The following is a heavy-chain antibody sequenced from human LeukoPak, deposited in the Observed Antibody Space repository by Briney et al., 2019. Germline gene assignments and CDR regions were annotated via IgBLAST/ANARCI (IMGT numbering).Heavy chain of an antibody. Sequence: PSETLSLTCTVSGGSISSSSYYWGWIRQPPGKGLEWIGSIYYSGSTYYNPSLKSRVTISVDKSKNQFSLKLSSVTAADTAVYYCARVLRSRWAFDIWGQGTMVTVSS. J-gene: IGHJ3*02. D-gene: IGHD5-12*01. CDR2: IYYSGST. V-gene: IGHV4-39*07. CDR1: GGSISSSSYY. CDR3: ARVLRSRWAFDI.